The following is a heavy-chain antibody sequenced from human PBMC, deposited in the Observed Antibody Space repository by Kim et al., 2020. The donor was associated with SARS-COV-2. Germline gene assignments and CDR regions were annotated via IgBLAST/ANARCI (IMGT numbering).Heavy chain of an antibody. D-gene: IGHD5-12*01. V-gene: IGHV4-59*01. J-gene: IGHJ4*02. Sequence: NNNPSPKSRVTISVDTAKNQFSLKLSSVTAADTAVYYCARAVGGYGGFDYWGQGTLVTVSS. CDR3: ARAVGGYGGFDY.